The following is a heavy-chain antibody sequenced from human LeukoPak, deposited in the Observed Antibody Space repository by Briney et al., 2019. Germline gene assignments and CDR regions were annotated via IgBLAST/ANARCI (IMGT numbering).Heavy chain of an antibody. D-gene: IGHD1-26*01. V-gene: IGHV1-18*04. CDR3: ARDRWSGATGDYHYYYGMDV. J-gene: IGHJ6*02. CDR1: GYTFTSYY. Sequence: ASVKVSCKASGYTFTSYYMHWVRQAPGQGLEWMGWIGGYNGKTKYVEKLQGRATMTTDTSTSTAYMELRSLRSDDTAVYYCARDRWSGATGDYHYYYGMDVWGQGTTVIVSS. CDR2: IGGYNGKT.